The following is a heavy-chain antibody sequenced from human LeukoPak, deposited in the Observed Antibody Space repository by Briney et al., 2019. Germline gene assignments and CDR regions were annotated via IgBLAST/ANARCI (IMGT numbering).Heavy chain of an antibody. CDR3: ARDQGAFDM. V-gene: IGHV3-7*05. CDR2: IKQDGSEK. J-gene: IGHJ3*02. Sequence: GGSLILSCAGSGITLSTYWMSWIRQAPGKGLEWVGNIKQDGSEKYFVDSLRGRFTISRDNAKNSVFLQMNSLRGEDTAVYYCARDQGAFDMWGQGTMVTVSS. CDR1: GITLSTYW.